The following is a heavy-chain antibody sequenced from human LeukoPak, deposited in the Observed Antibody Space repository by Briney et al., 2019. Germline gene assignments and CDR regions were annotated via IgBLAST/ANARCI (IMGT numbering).Heavy chain of an antibody. CDR2: IKQDGSEK. D-gene: IGHD2-2*01. V-gene: IGHV3-7*01. CDR3: ARDEIVVVPAAIEYYYYYYGMDV. Sequence: GGSLRLSCAASGFTFSSYWVRWVRQAPGKGLEWVANIKQDGSEKYYVDSVKGRFTISRDNAKNSLYLQMNSLRAEDTAVYYCARDEIVVVPAAIEYYYYYYGMDVWGQGTTVTVSS. CDR1: GFTFSSYW. J-gene: IGHJ6*02.